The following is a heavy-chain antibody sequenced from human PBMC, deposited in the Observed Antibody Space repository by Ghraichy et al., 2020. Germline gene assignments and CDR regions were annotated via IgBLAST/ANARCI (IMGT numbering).Heavy chain of an antibody. Sequence: ASVKVSCKASGYIFTGYYIHWVRQAPGRGLEWVGWINAYSGGTNYARKFQGRVTMTRDTSINTAYMELSGLTSDDTAIYYCARDLYQLLRDYYNYGMDVWGQGTTVTVSS. V-gene: IGHV1-2*02. CDR3: ARDLYQLLRDYYNYGMDV. D-gene: IGHD2-2*01. J-gene: IGHJ6*02. CDR2: INAYSGGT. CDR1: GYIFTGYY.